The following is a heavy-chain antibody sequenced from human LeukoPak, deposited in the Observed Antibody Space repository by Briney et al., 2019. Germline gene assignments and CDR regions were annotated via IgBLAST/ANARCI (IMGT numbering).Heavy chain of an antibody. Sequence: GGSLRLSCAASGFTFSSYGMHWVRQAPGKGLELVAFIRYDGSNKYYADSVKGRFTISRDNSKNTLYLQMNSLRAEDTAVYYCAKDTPAMVRGVIGDYNWFDPWGQGTLVTVSS. D-gene: IGHD3-10*01. CDR3: AKDTPAMVRGVIGDYNWFDP. CDR1: GFTFSSYG. V-gene: IGHV3-30*02. J-gene: IGHJ5*02. CDR2: IRYDGSNK.